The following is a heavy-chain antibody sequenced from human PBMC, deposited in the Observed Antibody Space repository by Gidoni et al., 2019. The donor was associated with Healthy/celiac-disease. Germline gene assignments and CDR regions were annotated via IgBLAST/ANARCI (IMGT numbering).Heavy chain of an antibody. J-gene: IGHJ3*02. CDR1: GFTFSSYG. CDR2: IWYDGSNK. Sequence: QVHLVESGGGVVQPGRSLRLSCAASGFTFSSYGMHWVRQAPGKGLEWVAVIWYDGSNKYYADSVKGRFTISRDNSKNTLYLQMNSLRAEDTAVYYCASSIAAAGYGAFDIWGQGTMVTVSS. CDR3: ASSIAAAGYGAFDI. V-gene: IGHV3-33*01. D-gene: IGHD6-13*01.